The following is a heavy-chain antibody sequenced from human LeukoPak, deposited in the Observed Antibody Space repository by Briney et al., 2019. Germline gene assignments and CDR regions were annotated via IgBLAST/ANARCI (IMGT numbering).Heavy chain of an antibody. J-gene: IGHJ4*02. CDR1: GFTFSSYE. D-gene: IGHD1-26*01. CDR2: ISSSSSIK. V-gene: IGHV3-48*03. CDR3: ARTDPGWASRDY. Sequence: GGSLRLSCAASGFTFSSYEMNWVRQAPGKGLEWVSYISSSSSIKHYADSVKGRFTISRDNAKNSLSLQMNSLRAEDTAVYYCARTDPGWASRDYWGQGTLVTVSA.